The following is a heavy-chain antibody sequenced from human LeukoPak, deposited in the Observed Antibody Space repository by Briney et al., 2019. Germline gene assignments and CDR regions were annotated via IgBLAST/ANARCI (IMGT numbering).Heavy chain of an antibody. CDR3: AKESGALGVPLYDY. V-gene: IGHV3-23*01. CDR2: ISDNGGGT. Sequence: GGSLRLSCVASGFIFRNYAMGWVRQPPGEGLEWVSGISDNGGGTYYADSVKGRFTISRDNSKNMLYLQMNSLRAEDTAVYYCAKESGALGVPLYDYWGQGILVTGSS. CDR1: GFIFRNYA. D-gene: IGHD1-1*01. J-gene: IGHJ4*02.